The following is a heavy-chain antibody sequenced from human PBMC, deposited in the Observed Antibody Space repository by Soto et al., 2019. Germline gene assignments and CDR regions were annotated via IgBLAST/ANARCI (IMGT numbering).Heavy chain of an antibody. CDR2: ISSRTNTI. Sequence: EVQLVESGGGLVQPGGSLRLSCAASGFTFSSYTMNWVRQAPGKGLEWVSYISSRTNTIYYADSVQGRFTISRDDAKNSLYLQMNSLRAEDTAVHYCVRDRRIAPAADFYFDSWGQGTLVTVSS. J-gene: IGHJ4*02. D-gene: IGHD6-13*01. CDR3: VRDRRIAPAADFYFDS. V-gene: IGHV3-48*01. CDR1: GFTFSSYT.